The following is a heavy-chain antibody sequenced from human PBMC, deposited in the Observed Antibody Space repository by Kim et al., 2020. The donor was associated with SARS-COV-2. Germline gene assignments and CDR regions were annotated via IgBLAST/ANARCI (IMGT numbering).Heavy chain of an antibody. V-gene: IGHV4-59*01. CDR2: IYYSGST. D-gene: IGHD3-10*01. J-gene: IGHJ4*02. CDR1: GGSISSYY. Sequence: SETLSLTCTVSGGSISSYYWSWIRQPPGKGLEWIGYIYYSGSTNYNPSLKSRVTISVDTSKNQFSLKLSSVTAADTAVYYCATIPRGSGTPALDYWGQGTLVTVSS. CDR3: ATIPRGSGTPALDY.